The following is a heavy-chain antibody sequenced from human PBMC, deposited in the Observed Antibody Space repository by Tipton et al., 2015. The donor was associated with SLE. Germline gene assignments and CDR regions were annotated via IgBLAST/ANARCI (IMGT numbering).Heavy chain of an antibody. CDR3: AKELEPTAPIDY. V-gene: IGHV3-30*04. CDR2: ISYDGSNK. D-gene: IGHD1-1*01. Sequence: SLRLSCAASGFTFSSYAMHWVRQAPGKGLEWVAVISYDGSNKYYADSVKGRFTISRDNSKNTLYLQMNSLRAEDTAVYYCAKELEPTAPIDYWGQGTLVTVSS. J-gene: IGHJ4*02. CDR1: GFTFSSYA.